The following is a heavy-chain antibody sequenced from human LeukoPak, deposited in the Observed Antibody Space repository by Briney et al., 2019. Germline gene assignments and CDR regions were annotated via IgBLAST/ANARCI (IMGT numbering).Heavy chain of an antibody. D-gene: IGHD3-10*01. CDR1: GYDFTTYD. CDR2: MDPKSGNT. V-gene: IGHV1-8*01. J-gene: IGHJ5*02. CDR3: ARGGWSGYGSGSYYKGEAPNWFDP. Sequence: ASVKVSCRASGYDFTTYDINWVRQATGQGPEWMGWMDPKSGNTGSAQKFQGRITMTRDTSMNTAYMELSSLRSEDTAVYYCARGGWSGYGSGSYYKGEAPNWFDPWGQGTLVTVSS.